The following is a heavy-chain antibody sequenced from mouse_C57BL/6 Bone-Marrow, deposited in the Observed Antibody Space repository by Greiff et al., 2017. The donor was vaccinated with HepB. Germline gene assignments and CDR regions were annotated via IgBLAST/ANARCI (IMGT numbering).Heavy chain of an antibody. V-gene: IGHV5-15*01. D-gene: IGHD2-4*01. CDR3: ARLYYDYDWFAD. J-gene: IGHJ3*01. CDR2: ISNLAYSI. Sequence: EVMLVESGGGLVQPGGSLKLSCAASGFTFSDYGMAWVRQAPRKGPEWVAFISNLAYSIYYADTVTGRFTISRENAKNTLYLELSSLRSEDTAMYYCARLYYDYDWFADWGQGTLVTVSA. CDR1: GFTFSDYG.